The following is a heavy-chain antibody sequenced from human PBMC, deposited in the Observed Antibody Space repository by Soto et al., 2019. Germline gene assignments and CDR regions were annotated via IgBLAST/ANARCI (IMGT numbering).Heavy chain of an antibody. Sequence: QVQLVQSGAEVKKPGASVKVSCKASGYTFTNYGISWVRQAPGQGLEWMGWISAYNGNTNYAQKLQGRVTMTTDTSTNTAYMELRSLRSDDTAVYYCARSGWDKWEVRERGFDYWGQGTLVTISS. D-gene: IGHD1-26*01. J-gene: IGHJ4*02. CDR2: ISAYNGNT. V-gene: IGHV1-18*01. CDR1: GYTFTNYG. CDR3: ARSGWDKWEVRERGFDY.